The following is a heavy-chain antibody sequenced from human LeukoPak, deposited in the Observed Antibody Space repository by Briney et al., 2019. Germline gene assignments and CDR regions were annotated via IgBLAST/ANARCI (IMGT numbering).Heavy chain of an antibody. CDR2: INPNSGGT. D-gene: IGHD4-17*01. CDR3: AARGSVTTPIGY. CDR1: GYTFTGYY. V-gene: IGHV1-2*02. J-gene: IGHJ4*02. Sequence: ASLRLSCKASGYTFTGYYMHWVRQAPGQGLEWMGWINPNSGGTNYAQKFQGRVTMTRDTSISTAYMELSRLRSDDTAVYYCAARGSVTTPIGYWGQGTLVTVSS.